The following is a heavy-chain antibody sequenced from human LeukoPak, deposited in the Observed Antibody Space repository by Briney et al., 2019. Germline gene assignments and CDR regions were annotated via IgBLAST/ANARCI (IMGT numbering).Heavy chain of an antibody. CDR1: GDGLSVSSDV. D-gene: IGHD7-27*01. CDR3: ARDADWGYDAYDI. V-gene: IGHV6-1*01. J-gene: IGHJ3*02. Sequence: SQTLSLTCAISGDGLSVSSDVWNWVRQSPSRGIEWLGSTYYKSKWHNYYAVSVKSRITISPDTSKNQSSLHLNSVTPEDTAVYYCARDADWGYDAYDIWGQGTMVTVSS. CDR2: TYYKSKWHN.